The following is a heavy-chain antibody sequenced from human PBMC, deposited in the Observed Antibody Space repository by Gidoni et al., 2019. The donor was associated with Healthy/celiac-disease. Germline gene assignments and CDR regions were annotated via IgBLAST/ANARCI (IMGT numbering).Heavy chain of an antibody. Sequence: EVQRVESGGGLVQPGRSLRLSCAASGLTFDDYAMHWVRQAPGKGLEWVSGISWNSGSIGYADSVKGRFTISRDNAKNSLYLQMNSLRAEDTALYYCAKVSGSYRDAFDIWGQGTMVTVSS. CDR3: AKVSGSYRDAFDI. J-gene: IGHJ3*02. D-gene: IGHD1-26*01. V-gene: IGHV3-9*01. CDR2: ISWNSGSI. CDR1: GLTFDDYA.